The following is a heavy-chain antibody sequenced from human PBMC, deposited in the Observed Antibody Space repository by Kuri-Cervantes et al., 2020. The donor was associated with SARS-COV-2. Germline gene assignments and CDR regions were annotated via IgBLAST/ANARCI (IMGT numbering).Heavy chain of an antibody. Sequence: GESLKISCAASGFSCSGYAMSWVRQAPGKGLERVSAISAGGDTVLYADSVRGRFTISRDNSKNTLYLQTNSLRAEDTAIYYCAKVILNSDSSTLGRFDFWGLGTLVTVSS. V-gene: IGHV3-23*01. CDR1: GFSCSGYA. CDR2: ISAGGDTV. CDR3: AKVILNSDSSTLGRFDF. D-gene: IGHD6-13*01. J-gene: IGHJ4*02.